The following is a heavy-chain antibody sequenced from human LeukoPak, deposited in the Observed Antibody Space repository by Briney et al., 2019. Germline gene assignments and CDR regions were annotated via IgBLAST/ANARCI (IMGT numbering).Heavy chain of an antibody. V-gene: IGHV5-51*01. J-gene: IGHJ4*02. D-gene: IGHD1-26*01. Sequence: GEALKISYKGSGCSFTSYWIGWGRPMPGKGVEGMGIIYPGDSDTRYSPSFQGQVTISADKSISTAYLQWSSLKASDTAMYYCARRRGKGSAAHIDYWGQGTLVTVSS. CDR2: IYPGDSDT. CDR1: GCSFTSYW. CDR3: ARRRGKGSAAHIDY.